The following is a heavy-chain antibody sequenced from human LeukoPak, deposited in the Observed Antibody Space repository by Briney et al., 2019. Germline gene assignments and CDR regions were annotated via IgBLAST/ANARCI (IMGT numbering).Heavy chain of an antibody. J-gene: IGHJ4*02. CDR2: INHGGSS. V-gene: IGHV4-34*01. CDR3: ASYPRYYYDSSGYPYYFDY. Sequence: SETLSLTCAVYGGSFSAYYWSWIRQPPGKGLEWIGEINHGGSSNYNPSLKSRVTISVDTSKNQFSLKLSSVTAADTAVYYCASYPRYYYDSSGYPYYFDYWGQGTLVTVSS. D-gene: IGHD3-22*01. CDR1: GGSFSAYY.